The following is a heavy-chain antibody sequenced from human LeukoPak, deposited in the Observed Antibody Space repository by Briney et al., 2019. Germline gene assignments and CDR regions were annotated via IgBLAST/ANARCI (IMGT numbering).Heavy chain of an antibody. J-gene: IGHJ4*02. CDR2: ITTYNGKT. CDR3: ARGINYDLLTGYSEGFDF. D-gene: IGHD3-9*01. CDR1: GHSFTSYG. V-gene: IGHV1-18*01. Sequence: ASVKVSCKASGHSFTSYGITWVRRAPEQGLEWMGWITTYNGKTNYAQNFQTRVTMTTDTSTSTAYMELRSLRSDDTAVYYCARGINYDLLTGYSEGFDFWGQGTPVTVSS.